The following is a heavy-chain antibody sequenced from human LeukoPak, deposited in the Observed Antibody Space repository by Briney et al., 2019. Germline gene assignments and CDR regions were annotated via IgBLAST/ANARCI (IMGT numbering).Heavy chain of an antibody. D-gene: IGHD1-1*01. CDR2: ISSSSSYI. CDR3: ARVGTTGIDFDY. Sequence: PGGSLRLSCPASGFIFSDYYMSWIRQAPGKGLEWVSYISSSSSYINYADSVKGRFTISRDNPKNTVYLQVNSLRAEDTAVYYCARVGTTGIDFDYWGQGTLVTVSS. V-gene: IGHV3-11*06. J-gene: IGHJ4*02. CDR1: GFIFSDYY.